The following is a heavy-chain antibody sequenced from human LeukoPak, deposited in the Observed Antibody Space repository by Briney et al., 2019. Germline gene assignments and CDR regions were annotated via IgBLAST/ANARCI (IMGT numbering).Heavy chain of an antibody. D-gene: IGHD2-2*01. J-gene: IGHJ4*02. CDR1: GYTFTSYY. CDR2: INPSGGST. Sequence: ASVKVSCKASGYTFTSYYMHWVRQAPGQGLEWMGIINPSGGSTSYAQKFQGRVTMTRGTSTSTVYMELSSLRSEDTAVYYCARDEIYCSSTSCYHDLFDYWGQGTLVTVSS. CDR3: ARDEIYCSSTSCYHDLFDY. V-gene: IGHV1-46*01.